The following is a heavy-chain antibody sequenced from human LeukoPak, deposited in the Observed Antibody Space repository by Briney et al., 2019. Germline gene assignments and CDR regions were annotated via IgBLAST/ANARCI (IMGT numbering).Heavy chain of an antibody. CDR2: IKSKTDGATT. J-gene: IGHJ4*02. CDR3: TSYRSGWSFDN. D-gene: IGHD6-19*01. CDR1: GFTFSYAW. Sequence: GGSLRLSCAASGFTFSYAWMGWVRQAPGKGLESVGRIKSKTDGATTDYAAPVKGRFTISRDDSKNTLDLQMNSLKTEDTAVYYCTSYRSGWSFDNWGQGTLVTVSS. V-gene: IGHV3-15*01.